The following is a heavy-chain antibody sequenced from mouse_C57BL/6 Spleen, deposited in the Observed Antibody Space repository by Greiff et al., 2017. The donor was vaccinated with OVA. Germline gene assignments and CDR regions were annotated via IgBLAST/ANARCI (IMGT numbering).Heavy chain of an antibody. D-gene: IGHD1-1*01. CDR2: IDPNRGGT. V-gene: IGHV1-72*01. CDR1: GYTFPSYW. CDR3: ARSGSSDYYYFDY. J-gene: IGHJ2*01. Sequence: VQLQQPGAELVKPGASVKLSCKASGYTFPSYWLPWVKHRPGRGLAWIGRIDPNRGGTKYNEQFKSKATLTVDKPSSTAYMQLSSLTSEDSAVDDCARSGSSDYYYFDYGGQGTTLTVSS.